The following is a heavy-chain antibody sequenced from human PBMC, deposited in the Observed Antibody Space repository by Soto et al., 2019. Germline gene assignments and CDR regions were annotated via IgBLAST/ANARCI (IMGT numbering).Heavy chain of an antibody. CDR1: GVTFSSYW. CDR3: VKDPGQQWLPNYFDS. J-gene: IGHJ4*02. Sequence: GGSLRLSCAASGVTFSSYWMSWVRQAPGKGLEWVANIKEDGSGKSYVDSVKGRFTISRDNAKNSLYLQMNSLRAEDTAVYYCVKDPGQQWLPNYFDSWGQGTLVTVSS. D-gene: IGHD6-19*01. CDR2: IKEDGSGK. V-gene: IGHV3-7*01.